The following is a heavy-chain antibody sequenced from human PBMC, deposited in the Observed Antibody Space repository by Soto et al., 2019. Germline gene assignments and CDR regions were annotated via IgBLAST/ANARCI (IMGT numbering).Heavy chain of an antibody. J-gene: IGHJ4*02. CDR2: IYHTGTT. CDR1: GDTIVSTRW. CDR3: ARQGGARTLDY. D-gene: IGHD6-6*01. Sequence: QVQLQESGPGLVKPAETLSLTCAVSGDTIVSTRWWSWVRQPLGKGLEWIGEIYHTGTTYYNPSLKSRVIISIDTSKNQLSLTLTSVTAADTAVYFCARQGGARTLDYWGQGTLVTVSS. V-gene: IGHV4-4*01.